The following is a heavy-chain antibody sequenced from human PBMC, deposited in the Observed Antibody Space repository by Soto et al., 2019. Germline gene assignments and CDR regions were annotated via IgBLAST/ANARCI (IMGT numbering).Heavy chain of an antibody. CDR2: INPNSGGT. D-gene: IGHD6-19*01. CDR3: ARRPGIAVAGTKPDY. CDR1: GYTFTGYY. J-gene: IGHJ4*02. Sequence: GASVKVSCKASGYTFTGYYMHWVRQAPGQGLEWMGWINPNSGGTNYAQKFQGRVTMTRDTSISTAYMELSRLRSDDTAVYYCARRPGIAVAGTKPDYWGQGTLVTVSS. V-gene: IGHV1-2*02.